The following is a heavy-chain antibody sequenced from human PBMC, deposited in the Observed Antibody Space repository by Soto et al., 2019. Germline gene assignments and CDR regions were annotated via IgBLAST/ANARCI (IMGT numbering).Heavy chain of an antibody. CDR2: IHYSGST. V-gene: IGHV4-59*08. CDR3: ARQVSSAWPPYYYDMDV. CDR1: GGSISSYF. Sequence: QVQLQESGPGLVKPSETLSLTCTVSGGSISSYFWSWIRQPPGRGLEWIGHIHYSGSTNYHPSLKSRVTMSVDTSKNQGSLKLSSVTAADTAIYFCARQVSSAWPPYYYDMDVWGQGTTVTVSS. D-gene: IGHD6-25*01. J-gene: IGHJ6*02.